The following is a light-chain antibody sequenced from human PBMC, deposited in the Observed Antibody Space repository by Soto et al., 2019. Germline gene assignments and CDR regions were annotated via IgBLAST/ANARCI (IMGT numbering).Light chain of an antibody. CDR1: QSVSSY. J-gene: IGKJ3*01. V-gene: IGKV3-11*01. CDR3: QQRSNWFLFA. Sequence: EIVLTQSPATLYLSPGERATLSCRASQSVSSYLAWYQQKPGQAPRLLIYDASNRATGIPARFSGSGSGTDFTLTISSLEPEDFAVYYCQQRSNWFLFAFGPGTKVDIK. CDR2: DAS.